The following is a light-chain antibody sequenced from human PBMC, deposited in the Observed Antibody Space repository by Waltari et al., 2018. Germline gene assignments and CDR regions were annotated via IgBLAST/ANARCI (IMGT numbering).Light chain of an antibody. CDR1: QSISSY. CDR2: AAS. V-gene: IGKV1-39*01. CDR3: QQSYSSWT. Sequence: DIQMTQSPSSLSASVGDRVTITCRASQSISSYLNCYQQKPGKAPKLLIYAASSLQSGVPSRFSGSGSGTDFTLTISSLQPEDFATYYCQQSYSSWTFGQGTKVEIK. J-gene: IGKJ1*01.